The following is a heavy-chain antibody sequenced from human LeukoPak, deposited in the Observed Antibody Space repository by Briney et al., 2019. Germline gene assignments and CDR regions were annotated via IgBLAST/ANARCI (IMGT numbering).Heavy chain of an antibody. D-gene: IGHD3-10*01. J-gene: IGHJ6*02. V-gene: IGHV1-69*13. CDR2: IIPIFGTA. CDR1: GGTFSSYA. CDR3: ARCPVRGVINYYYYGMDV. Sequence: SVKVSCKASGGTFSSYAISWVRQAPGQGLEWMGGIIPIFGTANYAQKFQGRVTITADESTSTAYMELCSLRSEDTAVYYCARCPVRGVINYYYYGMDVWGQGTTVTVSS.